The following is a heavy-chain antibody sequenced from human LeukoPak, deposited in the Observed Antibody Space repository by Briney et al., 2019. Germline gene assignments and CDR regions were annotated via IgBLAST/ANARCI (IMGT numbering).Heavy chain of an antibody. J-gene: IGHJ4*02. V-gene: IGHV3-64D*06. Sequence: GGSLRLSCSASGFTFSRYSMDWVRQAPGKGPEYVSGINNNGGVTQYVDSVKGRFTISRDNSKNTVYLQMSSLRPEDTAVYYCVKAKVGATFDSWGQGTLVTVSP. CDR3: VKAKVGATFDS. CDR1: GFTFSRYS. D-gene: IGHD1-26*01. CDR2: INNNGGVT.